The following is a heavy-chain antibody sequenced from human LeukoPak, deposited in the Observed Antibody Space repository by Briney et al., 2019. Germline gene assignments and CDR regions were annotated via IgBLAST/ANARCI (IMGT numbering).Heavy chain of an antibody. D-gene: IGHD1-14*01. V-gene: IGHV3-21*01. CDR3: ARVVQPVAFDI. CDR2: ISSSSSYI. J-gene: IGHJ3*02. Sequence: GGSLRLSCAASGFTFSSYSMNWVRQAPGKGLEWVSSISSSSSYIYYADSVKGRFTISRDNAKNSLYLQKNSLRAEDTAVYYCARVVQPVAFDIWGQGTMVTVSS. CDR1: GFTFSSYS.